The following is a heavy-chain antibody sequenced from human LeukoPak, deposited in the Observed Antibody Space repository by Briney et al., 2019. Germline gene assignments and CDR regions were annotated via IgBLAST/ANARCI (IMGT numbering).Heavy chain of an antibody. V-gene: IGHV1-69*01. J-gene: IGHJ4*02. CDR2: IIPIFGTA. D-gene: IGHD6-19*01. Sequence: SVKVSCKASGGTFSSYAISWVRQAPGQGLEWMGGIIPIFGTANYAQKFQGRVTITADESTSTAYMELSSLRSEDTAVYYCARDGEQWPTGAVDYWGQGTLVTVSS. CDR3: ARDGEQWPTGAVDY. CDR1: GGTFSSYA.